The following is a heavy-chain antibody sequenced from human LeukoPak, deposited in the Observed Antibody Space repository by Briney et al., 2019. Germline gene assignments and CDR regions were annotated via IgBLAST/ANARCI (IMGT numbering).Heavy chain of an antibody. D-gene: IGHD5-18*01. V-gene: IGHV4-39*07. J-gene: IGHJ6*03. CDR1: GGSISSSSYY. Sequence: SETLSLTCTVSGGSISSSSYYWGWIRQPPGKGLEWIGSIYYSGSTYYNPSLKSRVTISVDTSKNQFSLKLSSVTAADTAVYYCARAPVDTARVSNYYMDVWGKGTTVTVSS. CDR2: IYYSGST. CDR3: ARAPVDTARVSNYYMDV.